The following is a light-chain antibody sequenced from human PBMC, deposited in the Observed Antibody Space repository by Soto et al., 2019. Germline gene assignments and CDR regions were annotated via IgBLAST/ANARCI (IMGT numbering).Light chain of an antibody. CDR2: AVS. CDR1: QTVIRY. Sequence: IQMTQFPSSLSASVGDRVTITCRAGQTVIRYLNWYQQKPGRAPNLLIYAVSNLQSGVQSRFSGSGSGTEFTLTISDLQPEDFATYYCQQSYSTLFTFGPGTKVEIK. V-gene: IGKV1-39*01. J-gene: IGKJ3*01. CDR3: QQSYSTLFT.